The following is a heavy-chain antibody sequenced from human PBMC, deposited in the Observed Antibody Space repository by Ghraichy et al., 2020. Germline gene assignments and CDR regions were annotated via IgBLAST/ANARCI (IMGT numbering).Heavy chain of an antibody. CDR3: ASLPRKHFGGSYHPSYYYGMDV. Sequence: GESLNISCAASGFTFSSYAMSWVRQAPGKGLEWVSAISGSGGSTYYADSVKGRFTISRDNSKNTLYLQMNSLRAEDTAVYYCASLPRKHFGGSYHPSYYYGMDVWGQGTTVTVSS. J-gene: IGHJ6*02. CDR2: ISGSGGST. D-gene: IGHD3-16*02. CDR1: GFTFSSYA. V-gene: IGHV3-23*01.